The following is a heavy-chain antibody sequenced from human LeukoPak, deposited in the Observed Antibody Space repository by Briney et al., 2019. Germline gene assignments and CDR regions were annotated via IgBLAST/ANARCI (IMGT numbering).Heavy chain of an antibody. CDR2: ISSNGATT. CDR1: GFTFNRFY. Sequence: GGSLRLSCSASGFTFNRFYLHWVRQAPGKGLEFVSHISSNGATTYYADSVKGRFTISRDNAKNTLYLQMNSLRVEDTAVYYCARGRPHGNDYWGQGTLVTVSS. CDR3: ARGRPHGNDY. V-gene: IGHV3-64*04. J-gene: IGHJ4*02. D-gene: IGHD4-23*01.